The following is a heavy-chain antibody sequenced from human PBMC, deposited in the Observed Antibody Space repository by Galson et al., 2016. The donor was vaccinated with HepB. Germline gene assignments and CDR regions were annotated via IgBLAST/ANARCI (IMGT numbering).Heavy chain of an antibody. CDR3: ARWGIGEAGTTDY. V-gene: IGHV3-33*01. Sequence: SLRLSCAASGFSFSNYGMHWFRQAPGKGLEWVAIIWNDGSNKFSADSVKGRFTISRDDSKNTLYLQMNSLRVEAAAVYYCARWGIGEAGTTDYWGQGTLVTVSS. D-gene: IGHD6-13*01. CDR2: IWNDGSNK. J-gene: IGHJ4*02. CDR1: GFSFSNYG.